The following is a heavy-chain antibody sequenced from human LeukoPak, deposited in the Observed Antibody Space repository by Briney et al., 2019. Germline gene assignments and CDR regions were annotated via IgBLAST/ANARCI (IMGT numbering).Heavy chain of an antibody. V-gene: IGHV3-7*01. CDR3: ARLGGETTRFDL. J-gene: IGHJ4*02. Sequence: GGSLRLSCARSGFLFRGYWMSWVRQAPGRGLDWVATIKQDGNVKYYVDSVKGRFTISRDNAEDSMYLQMNSLRVEDTAVYYCARLGGETTRFDLWGQGALVTVSS. CDR1: GFLFRGYW. CDR2: IKQDGNVK. D-gene: IGHD3-16*01.